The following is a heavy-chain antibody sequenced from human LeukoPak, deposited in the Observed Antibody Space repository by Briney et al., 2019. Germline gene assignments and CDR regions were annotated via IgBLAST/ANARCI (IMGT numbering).Heavy chain of an antibody. CDR1: GGSISSYY. CDR3: ARVHSSWYVNWFDP. Sequence: SETLSLTCTVSGGSISSYYWSWIRQPPGKGLVWIGYIYYSGSTNYNPSLKSRVTISVDTSKNQFSLKLSSVTAADTAVYYCARVHSSWYVNWFDPWGQGTLVTVSS. V-gene: IGHV4-59*01. J-gene: IGHJ5*02. CDR2: IYYSGST. D-gene: IGHD6-13*01.